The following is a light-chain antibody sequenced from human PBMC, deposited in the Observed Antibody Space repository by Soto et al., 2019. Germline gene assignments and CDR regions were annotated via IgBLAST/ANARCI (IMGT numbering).Light chain of an antibody. CDR1: SSDVGGYNY. Sequence: QSALTQPAYVSGSPGQSLTISCPGTSSDVGGYNYVSWYQQHPVKAPKLMIYDVTNRPSGVSDRFSGSKSGNTASLTISGLQAEDEADYYCSSYTSSSTPYVFGTGTKVTV. CDR3: SSYTSSSTPYV. J-gene: IGLJ1*01. CDR2: DVT. V-gene: IGLV2-14*01.